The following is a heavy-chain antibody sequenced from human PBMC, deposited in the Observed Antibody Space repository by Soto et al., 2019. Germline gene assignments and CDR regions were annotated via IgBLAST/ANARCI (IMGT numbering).Heavy chain of an antibody. D-gene: IGHD3-16*01. V-gene: IGHV4-38-2*01. CDR2: ISYSAKT. Sequence: SETLCLTCAVSCYTITSGFYWGWGRQSPGKGLEWIVTISYSAKTFYNPSLGRGFSIAVDASKNQFSLRLTSVTAADTALYYCTRGAGALWLRCDSWGRAILVT. CDR3: TRGAGALWLRCDS. J-gene: IGHJ4*02. CDR1: CYTITSGFY.